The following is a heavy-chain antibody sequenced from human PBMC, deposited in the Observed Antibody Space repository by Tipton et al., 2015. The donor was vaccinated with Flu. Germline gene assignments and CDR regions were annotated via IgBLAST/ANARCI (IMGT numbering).Heavy chain of an antibody. Sequence: TLSLTCNVSGDFLTTYYWSWIRKPPGKGLEWIGNIYHTGSTNYNPSLKGRVTISLDTSKNQFSLRLASVTAADTAVYHCARDRVMSWFDPWGQGTLVTVSS. CDR2: IYHTGST. CDR3: ARDRVMSWFDP. CDR1: GDFLTTYY. V-gene: IGHV4-59*01. J-gene: IGHJ5*02. D-gene: IGHD2-8*01.